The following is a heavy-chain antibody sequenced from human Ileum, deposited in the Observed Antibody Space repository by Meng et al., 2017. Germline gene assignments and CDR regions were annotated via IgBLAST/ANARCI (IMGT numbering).Heavy chain of an antibody. CDR2: MNPNSGNT. J-gene: IGHJ6*02. V-gene: IGHV1-8*01. D-gene: IGHD6-19*01. CDR3: ASGLKYRGGWYPYYSYAMDV. Sequence: ASVKVSCKASGYKFTSFDIHWVRQATGQGLEGMGLMNPNSGNTGYAQKFQGRLTMTRNTSIGTAYMELSSVTSEDTAVYFCASGLKYRGGWYPYYSYAMDVWGQGTTVTVSS. CDR1: GYKFTSFD.